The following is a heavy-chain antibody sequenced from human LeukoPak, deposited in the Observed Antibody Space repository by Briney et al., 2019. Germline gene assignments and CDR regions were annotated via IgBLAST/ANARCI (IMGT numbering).Heavy chain of an antibody. D-gene: IGHD6-19*01. Sequence: PGGSLRLSCAASGFTFRSYAMHWVRQAPGKGLEWVAVISYDGSNKYYADSVKGRFTISRDNSKNTLYLQMNSLRAEDTAVYYCARKGQWLVDYGMDVWGQGTTVTVSS. CDR3: ARKGQWLVDYGMDV. V-gene: IGHV3-30*04. CDR2: ISYDGSNK. J-gene: IGHJ6*02. CDR1: GFTFRSYA.